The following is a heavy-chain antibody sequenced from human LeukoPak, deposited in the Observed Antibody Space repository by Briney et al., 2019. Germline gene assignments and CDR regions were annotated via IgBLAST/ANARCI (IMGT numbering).Heavy chain of an antibody. J-gene: IGHJ4*02. CDR3: ASSSTVVTSYFDY. CDR1: GGSISSSNW. Sequence: SGTLSLTCAVSGGSISSSNWWSWVRQPPGKGLEWIGEIYHSGSTNYNPSLKRRVTISVDKSKNQFSLNLSSVTAPDTAVYSCASSSTVVTSYFDYWGQGTLVTVSS. V-gene: IGHV4-4*02. D-gene: IGHD4-23*01. CDR2: IYHSGST.